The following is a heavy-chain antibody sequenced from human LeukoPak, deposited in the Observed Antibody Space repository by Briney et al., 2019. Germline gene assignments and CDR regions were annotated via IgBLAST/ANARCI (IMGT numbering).Heavy chain of an antibody. V-gene: IGHV1-24*01. CDR1: GYTLTELS. CDR2: FDPEDGET. D-gene: IGHD6-13*01. J-gene: IGHJ3*02. CDR3: TSPAAAGDDAFDI. Sequence: ASVKVSCKVPGYTLTELSMHWVRQAPGKGLEWMGGFDPEDGETIYAQKFQGRVTMTEDTSTDTAYMELSSLRSEDTAVYYCTSPAAAGDDAFDIWGQGTMVTVSS.